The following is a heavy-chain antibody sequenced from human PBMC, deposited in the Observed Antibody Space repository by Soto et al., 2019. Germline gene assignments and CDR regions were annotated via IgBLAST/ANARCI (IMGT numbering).Heavy chain of an antibody. J-gene: IGHJ4*02. CDR2: ISHDGSDK. V-gene: IGHV3-30-3*01. D-gene: IGHD1-20*01. CDR3: AIRYTDY. Sequence: GGSLRLSCAASGFTFSSYAMHRVRQAPGKGLEWVAVISHDGSDKYYVDSVKGRFTISRDNAKNSLYLQMNSLRVEDTAVYYCAIRYTDYWGQGTPVTVSS. CDR1: GFTFSSYA.